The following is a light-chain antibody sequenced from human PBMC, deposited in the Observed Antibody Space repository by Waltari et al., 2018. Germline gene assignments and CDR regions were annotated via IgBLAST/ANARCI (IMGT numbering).Light chain of an antibody. V-gene: IGKV3-11*01. J-gene: IGKJ1*01. CDR1: QSVGNY. Sequence: EIVLTQSPATLSLSPGERVTLSCRASQSVGNYLAWCQQRPGQAPRLLIYDASNRATGIPARFSGSGSGTDFTLTISSLEPEDFAVYYCHQRSDWPQTFGQGTKVDIK. CDR2: DAS. CDR3: HQRSDWPQT.